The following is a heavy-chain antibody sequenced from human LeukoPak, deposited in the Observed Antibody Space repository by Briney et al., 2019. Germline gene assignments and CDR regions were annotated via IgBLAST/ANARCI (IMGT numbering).Heavy chain of an antibody. Sequence: GGSLRLSCAASGVTFSSYWMHWVRQAPGKGLVWVSRINNDGSSAYYADSVKGRFTISRDNAKNTLYLQMDSLRAEDTAVYYCATDGLGTYHLEDWGQGTLVTVSS. CDR3: ATDGLGTYHLED. D-gene: IGHD3-10*01. J-gene: IGHJ4*02. CDR2: INNDGSSA. CDR1: GVTFSSYW. V-gene: IGHV3-74*01.